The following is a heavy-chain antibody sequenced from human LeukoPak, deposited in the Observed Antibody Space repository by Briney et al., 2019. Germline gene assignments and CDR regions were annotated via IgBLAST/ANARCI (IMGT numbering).Heavy chain of an antibody. CDR2: MNPNSGNT. CDR3: ARGRVSITIFGVVTVRPYYYYMDV. D-gene: IGHD3-3*01. CDR1: RYTFTSYD. V-gene: IGHV1-8*01. J-gene: IGHJ6*03. Sequence: ASVKVSCKASRYTFTSYDINWVRQATGQGLEWMGWMNPNSGNTGYAQKFQGRVTMTRNTSISTAYMELSSLRSEDTAVYYCARGRVSITIFGVVTVRPYYYYMDVWGKGTTVTVSS.